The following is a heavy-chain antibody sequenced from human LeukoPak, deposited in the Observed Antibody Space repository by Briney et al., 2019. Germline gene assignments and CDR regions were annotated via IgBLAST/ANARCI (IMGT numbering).Heavy chain of an antibody. V-gene: IGHV4-34*01. Sequence: SETLSLTCAVYGGSFSGYYWSWIRQPPGKGLEWIGEINHSGSTNYNPSLKSRVTISVDTSKNQFSLKLSSVTAADTAVYYCAKTGSSIAARPNWFDPWGQGTLVTVSS. CDR2: INHSGST. J-gene: IGHJ5*02. CDR1: GGSFSGYY. CDR3: AKTGSSIAARPNWFDP. D-gene: IGHD6-6*01.